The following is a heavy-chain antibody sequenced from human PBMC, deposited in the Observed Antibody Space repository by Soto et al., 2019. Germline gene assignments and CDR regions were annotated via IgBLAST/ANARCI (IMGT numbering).Heavy chain of an antibody. CDR2: TYYRSKWYN. D-gene: IGHD6-13*01. Sequence: SQTLSLTCAISGDSVSSNSAAWNWIRQSPSRGLEWLGRTYYRSKWYNDYAVSVKSRITINPDTSKNQFSLQLNSVTPEDTAVYYCARDQGIAAAGKNHDAFDIWGQGTMVTVSS. CDR3: ARDQGIAAAGKNHDAFDI. CDR1: GDSVSSNSAA. J-gene: IGHJ3*02. V-gene: IGHV6-1*01.